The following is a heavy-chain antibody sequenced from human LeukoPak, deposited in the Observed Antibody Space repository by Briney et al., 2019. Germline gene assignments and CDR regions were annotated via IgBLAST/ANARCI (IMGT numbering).Heavy chain of an antibody. CDR3: ASLIAVAGTGGDY. J-gene: IGHJ4*02. CDR1: GFTFSSYA. D-gene: IGHD6-19*01. Sequence: GGSLRLSCAASGFTFSSYAMHWVRQAPGKGLEWVAVISYDGSNKYYADSVKGRFTISRDNSKSTLYLQMNSLRAEDTAVYYCASLIAVAGTGGDYWGQGTLVTVSS. CDR2: ISYDGSNK. V-gene: IGHV3-30-3*01.